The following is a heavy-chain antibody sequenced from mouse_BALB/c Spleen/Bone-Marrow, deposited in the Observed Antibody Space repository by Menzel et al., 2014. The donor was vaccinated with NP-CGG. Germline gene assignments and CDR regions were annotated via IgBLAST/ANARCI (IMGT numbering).Heavy chain of an antibody. J-gene: IGHJ2*01. CDR2: INSNGGST. CDR3: ARERYYGNGRIFEY. Sequence: DVKLQESGGGLVQPGGSLKLSCAASGFTFSSYGMSWVRQTPDKRLELVATINSNGGSTYYPDSVKGRFTVSRDNAKNTLYLQMSSLKSEDTAMYYCARERYYGNGRIFEYWGQGTTLTVSS. D-gene: IGHD1-1*01. CDR1: GFTFSSYG. V-gene: IGHV5-6-3*01.